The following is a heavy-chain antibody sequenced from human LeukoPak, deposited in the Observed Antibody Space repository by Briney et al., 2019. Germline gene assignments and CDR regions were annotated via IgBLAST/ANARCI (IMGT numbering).Heavy chain of an antibody. CDR1: GFTFSSYA. V-gene: IGHV3-30-3*01. D-gene: IGHD3-3*01. CDR2: ISYDGSNK. Sequence: PGGSLRLSCAASGFTFSSYAMHWVRQAPGKGLEWVAVISYDGSNKYYADSVKGRFTISRDNSKDTLYLQMNSLRAEDTAVYYCERDPLHTYYDFWSGYYRHFDYWGQGTLVTVSS. CDR3: ERDPLHTYYDFWSGYYRHFDY. J-gene: IGHJ4*02.